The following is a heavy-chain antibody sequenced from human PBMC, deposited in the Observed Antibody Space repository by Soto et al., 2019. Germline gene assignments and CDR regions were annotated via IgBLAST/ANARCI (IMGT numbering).Heavy chain of an antibody. CDR3: AKDRSYYDILTGPPSAFDI. CDR1: GFTFSSYA. Sequence: PGGSLRLSCAASGFTFSSYAMSWVRQAPGKGLEWVSAISGSGGSTYYADSVKGRFTISRDNSKNTLYLQMNSLRAEDTAVYYCAKDRSYYDILTGPPSAFDIWGQGTMVTVSS. J-gene: IGHJ3*02. CDR2: ISGSGGST. V-gene: IGHV3-23*01. D-gene: IGHD3-9*01.